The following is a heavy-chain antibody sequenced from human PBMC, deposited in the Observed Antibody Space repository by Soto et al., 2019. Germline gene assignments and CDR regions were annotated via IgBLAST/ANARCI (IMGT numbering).Heavy chain of an antibody. Sequence: EVQLVESGGGLIQPGGSLRLSCAASGLTVSSHYMSWVRQAPGKGLEWVSVIYSGGSTYYADSVKGRFTISRDNAKNTLYLQRNSLRAEDTAVYYCARDQVAAGGYYGMEVWGQGTKVTVSS. CDR2: IYSGGST. D-gene: IGHD6-13*01. CDR3: ARDQVAAGGYYGMEV. J-gene: IGHJ6*02. V-gene: IGHV3-53*01. CDR1: GLTVSSHY.